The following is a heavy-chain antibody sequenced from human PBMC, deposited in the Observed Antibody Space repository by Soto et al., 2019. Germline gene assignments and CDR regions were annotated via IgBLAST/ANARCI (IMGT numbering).Heavy chain of an antibody. CDR2: IIPIFGTA. V-gene: IGHV1-69*06. Sequence: SVKVSCKASGGTFSSYAISWVRQAPGQGLEWMGGIIPIFGTANYAQKFQGRVTITADTSKNQFSLQLNSVTPEDTAVYYCARGRWSTFDYWGQGAQVTVSS. CDR1: GGTFSSYA. J-gene: IGHJ4*02. CDR3: ARGRWSTFDY. D-gene: IGHD2-15*01.